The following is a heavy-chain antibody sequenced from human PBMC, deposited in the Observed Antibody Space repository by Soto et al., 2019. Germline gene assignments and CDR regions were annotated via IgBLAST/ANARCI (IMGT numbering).Heavy chain of an antibody. J-gene: IGHJ5*02. CDR3: ARDGSGALSWFDP. D-gene: IGHD2-15*01. CDR2: IIPILGIA. Sequence: QVQLVQSGAEVKKPGSSVKVSCKASGGTFSSYTISWVRQAPGQGLEWMGRIIPILGIANYAQKFQGRVTITADKSTSTAYMELSRLRSEDTAVYYCARDGSGALSWFDPWGQGTLVTVSS. CDR1: GGTFSSYT. V-gene: IGHV1-69*08.